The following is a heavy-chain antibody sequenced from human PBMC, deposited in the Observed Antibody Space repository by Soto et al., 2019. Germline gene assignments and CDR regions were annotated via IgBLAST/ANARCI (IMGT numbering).Heavy chain of an antibody. CDR3: ARGAADTAMVDS. J-gene: IGHJ4*02. Sequence: PSETLSLTCTVSGGSIRSYYWAWIRQPPGKGLEWLGYIFYSGSTFYNPSLKSRVTISIHTSKSQFSLQLTSVTAADTAVYYCARGAADTAMVDSWGQGTLVTVSS. V-gene: IGHV4-59*01. CDR1: GGSIRSYY. D-gene: IGHD5-18*01. CDR2: IFYSGST.